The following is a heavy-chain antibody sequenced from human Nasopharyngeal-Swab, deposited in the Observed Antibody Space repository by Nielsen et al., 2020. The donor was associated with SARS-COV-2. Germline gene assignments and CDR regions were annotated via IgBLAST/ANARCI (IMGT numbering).Heavy chain of an antibody. CDR1: GFTFSSYA. Sequence: GGSLRLSCAASGFTFSSYAMNWVRQAPGKGLEWVSFISGSAGSTYYADSVKGRFTISRDNSKNTLYLQMNSLRAEDTAVYYCARCRATSGYSYGYGLGAFDIWGQGTMVTVSS. CDR2: ISGSAGST. CDR3: ARCRATSGYSYGYGLGAFDI. J-gene: IGHJ3*02. V-gene: IGHV3-23*01. D-gene: IGHD5-18*01.